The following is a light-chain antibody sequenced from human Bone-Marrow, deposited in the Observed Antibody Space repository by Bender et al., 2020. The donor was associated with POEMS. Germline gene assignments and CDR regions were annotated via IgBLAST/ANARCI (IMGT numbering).Light chain of an antibody. Sequence: QSVVTQPPSLSEAPRQSVTISYSGSSSNIGNHGVNWYQQLPGEAPKLLIYYDDLLTPGVSDRFSGSKSENRDTLTISRVEAGDEADYYCEVWDSRRLYYVCGPATKVTVL. CDR3: EVWDSRRLYYV. CDR1: SSNIGNHG. J-gene: IGLJ1*01. CDR2: YDD. V-gene: IGLV1-36*01.